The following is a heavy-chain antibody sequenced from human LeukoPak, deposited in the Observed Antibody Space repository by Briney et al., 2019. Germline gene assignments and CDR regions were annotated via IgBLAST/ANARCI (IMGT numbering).Heavy chain of an antibody. J-gene: IGHJ3*02. V-gene: IGHV3-7*01. CDR2: IKQVGSEK. D-gene: IGHD2-15*01. Sequence: GGSLRLSCAASEFTFSTYWMSWVRQAPGKGLEWVADIKQVGSEKYYADSVKGRFTISRQNAKKSLFLQMNSLRGEDTAVYYCARRRSCGSEDVAFDIWGQGTMVTVSS. CDR3: ARRRSCGSEDVAFDI. CDR1: EFTFSTYW.